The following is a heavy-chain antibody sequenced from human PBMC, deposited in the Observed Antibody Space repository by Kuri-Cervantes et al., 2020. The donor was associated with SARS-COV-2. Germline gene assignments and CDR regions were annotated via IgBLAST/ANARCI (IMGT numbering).Heavy chain of an antibody. D-gene: IGHD3-3*01. J-gene: IGHJ5*02. CDR2: INSDGSST. CDR1: GFTFISYW. V-gene: IGHV3-74*01. Sequence: GGSLRLSCAASGFTFISYWMHWVRQAPGKGLVWVSRINSDGSSTSYADSVKGRFTISRDNAKNTLYLQMNSLRAEDTAVYYCASLSNLEWLPPWGQGTLVTVSS. CDR3: ASLSNLEWLPP.